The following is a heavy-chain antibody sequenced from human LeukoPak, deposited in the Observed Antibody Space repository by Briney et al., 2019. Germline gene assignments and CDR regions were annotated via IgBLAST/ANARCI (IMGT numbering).Heavy chain of an antibody. V-gene: IGHV4-34*01. CDR1: GGSFSGYY. CDR2: IYYSGST. J-gene: IGHJ6*03. D-gene: IGHD3-9*01. CDR3: ARFLAGTRHFHFYYYMDV. Sequence: SETLSLTCAVYGGSFSGYYWSWIRQPPGKGLEWIGSIYYSGSTYYNPSLKSRVTISVDTSKNQFSLKVISVTAADTAVYYCARFLAGTRHFHFYYYMDVWGKGTTVTISS.